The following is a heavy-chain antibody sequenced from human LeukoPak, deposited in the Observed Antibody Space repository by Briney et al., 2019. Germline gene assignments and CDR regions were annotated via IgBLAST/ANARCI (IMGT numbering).Heavy chain of an antibody. J-gene: IGHJ4*02. D-gene: IGHD3-10*01. CDR1: GYTFTGYY. CDR2: INPNSGGT. CDR3: ARDLYGSGSYSDY. V-gene: IGHV1-2*02. Sequence: ASVKVSCKASGYTFTGYYMHWVRQAPGQGLEWMGWINPNSGGTNYAQKFQGRVTMTRDTSISTAYMELSRLRSDDTAVYYCARDLYGSGSYSDYWGQGTLVTVSS.